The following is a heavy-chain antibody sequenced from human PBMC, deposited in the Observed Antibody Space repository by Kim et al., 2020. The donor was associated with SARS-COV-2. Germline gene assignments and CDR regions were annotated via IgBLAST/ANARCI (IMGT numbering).Heavy chain of an antibody. J-gene: IGHJ5*01. D-gene: IGHD6-6*01. CDR1: GFAFSDHY. V-gene: IGHV3-72*01. CDR3: VRDLFTSSWAYDS. CDR2: SRHKGNSYRT. Sequence: GGSLRLSCAASGFAFSDHYMAWVRQAPGKGLEWVGQSRHKGNSYRTEYAASLKARLIIPRHDSDNSLYLQMSSLKTEDTAVDYGVRDLFTSSWAYDSWG.